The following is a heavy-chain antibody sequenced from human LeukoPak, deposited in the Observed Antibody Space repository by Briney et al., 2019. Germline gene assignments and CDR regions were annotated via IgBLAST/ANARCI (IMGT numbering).Heavy chain of an antibody. D-gene: IGHD1-1*01. Sequence: AGGSLRLSCAASGFTFSSYAMHWVRQAPGKGLEWVAVISYDGSNKYYADSVKGRFTISRDNSKNTLYLQMNSLRAEDTALYYCASQSTGSAFDIWGQGTMVTVSS. CDR2: ISYDGSNK. CDR1: GFTFSSYA. V-gene: IGHV3-30-3*01. J-gene: IGHJ3*02. CDR3: ASQSTGSAFDI.